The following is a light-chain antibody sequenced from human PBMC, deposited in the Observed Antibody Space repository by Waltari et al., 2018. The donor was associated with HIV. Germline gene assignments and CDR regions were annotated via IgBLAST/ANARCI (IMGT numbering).Light chain of an antibody. J-gene: IGLJ3*02. Sequence: QSELTQSPSASGTPGQRITISCSGSSSNIERNYVYWYKQFPGATPQVLIYKDNERPSAVPDRISGSKSGTSASLLISGLRSDDEADYYCAVWDESLDGWLFGGGTKLTVL. CDR2: KDN. CDR1: SSNIERNY. CDR3: AVWDESLDGWL. V-gene: IGLV1-47*01.